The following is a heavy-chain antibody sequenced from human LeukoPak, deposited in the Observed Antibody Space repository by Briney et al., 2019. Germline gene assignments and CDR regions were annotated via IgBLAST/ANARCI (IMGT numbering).Heavy chain of an antibody. CDR3: ATAYYDSSGYYHPVDY. CDR1: GFTVSSNY. Sequence: GGSLRLSCAASGFTVSSNYMSWVSQAPGKGLEWVSVIYSGGSTYYADSVKGRFTISRDNSKNTLYLQMNSLRAEDTAVYYCATAYYDSSGYYHPVDYWGQGTLVTVSS. CDR2: IYSGGST. V-gene: IGHV3-66*01. J-gene: IGHJ4*02. D-gene: IGHD3-22*01.